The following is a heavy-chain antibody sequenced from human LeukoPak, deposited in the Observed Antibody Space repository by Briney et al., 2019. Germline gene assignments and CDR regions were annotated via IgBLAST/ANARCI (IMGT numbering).Heavy chain of an antibody. V-gene: IGHV3-7*03. CDR3: ARDKIVGATHFDF. CDR2: IRQDGGET. J-gene: IGHJ4*02. Sequence: GGSLRPSCTAFGFTFSSHWMSWVRKAPGKGLEWVAIIRQDGGETYYVDSVKGRFTISRDNAKNSLFLHMNSLRAEDTAVYYCARDKIVGATHFDFWGQGALVTVSS. D-gene: IGHD1-26*01. CDR1: GFTFSSHW.